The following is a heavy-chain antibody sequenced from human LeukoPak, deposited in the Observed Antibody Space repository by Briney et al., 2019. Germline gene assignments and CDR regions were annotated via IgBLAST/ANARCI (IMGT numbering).Heavy chain of an antibody. J-gene: IGHJ2*01. CDR2: IYTSGST. V-gene: IGHV4-4*07. D-gene: IGHD3-10*01. Sequence: PSETLSLTCTVSGGSISNYYWNWIRQPPGKGLEWIGRIYTSGSTNYNPSLKSRVTMSVDTSKNQFSLKLSSVTAADTAVYYCARGGPTYYYGSGSKPWYFDLWGRGTLVTVSS. CDR3: ARGGPTYYYGSGSKPWYFDL. CDR1: GGSISNYY.